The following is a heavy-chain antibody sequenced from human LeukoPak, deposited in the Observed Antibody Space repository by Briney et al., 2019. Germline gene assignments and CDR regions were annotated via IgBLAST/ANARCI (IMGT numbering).Heavy chain of an antibody. CDR2: IWYDGSNK. J-gene: IGHJ4*02. CDR3: ASSDYGDWGALDY. D-gene: IGHD4-17*01. Sequence: GGSLRLSCAASGFTFSSYAMHWVRQAPGKGVEWVAVIWYDGSNKYYADSVKGRFTISRDNSKNTLYLQMNSLRAEDTAVYYCASSDYGDWGALDYWGQGTLVTVSS. CDR1: GFTFSSYA. V-gene: IGHV3-33*08.